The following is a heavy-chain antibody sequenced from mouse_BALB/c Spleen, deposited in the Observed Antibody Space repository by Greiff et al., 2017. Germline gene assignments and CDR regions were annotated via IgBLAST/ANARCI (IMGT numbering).Heavy chain of an antibody. CDR1: GYTFTSYW. CDR3: ARLITTVGYAMDY. Sequence: QVQLQQPGAELVKPGAPVKLSCKASGYTFTSYWMNWVKQRPGRGLEWIGRIDPSDSETHYNQKFKDKATLTVDKSSSTAYIQLSSLTSEDSAVYYCARLITTVGYAMDYWGQGTSVTVSS. CDR2: IDPSDSET. J-gene: IGHJ4*01. V-gene: IGHV1-69*02. D-gene: IGHD1-1*01.